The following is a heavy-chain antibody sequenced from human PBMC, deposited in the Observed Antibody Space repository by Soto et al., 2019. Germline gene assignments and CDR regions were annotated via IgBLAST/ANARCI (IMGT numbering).Heavy chain of an antibody. V-gene: IGHV3-30*03. CDR2: ISYDGTNK. CDR1: GFTFSSYG. D-gene: IGHD6-19*01. CDR3: ARGGCTIAVAATAPPSYHGMDV. J-gene: IGHJ6*02. Sequence: GGSLRLSCAASGFTFSSYGMHWVRQAPGKGLEWVAVISYDGTNKYYADSVKGRFTISTDNSKNTLYLQMNSLRAEDTAVYYCARGGCTIAVAATAPPSYHGMDVWGQGTTVTVSS.